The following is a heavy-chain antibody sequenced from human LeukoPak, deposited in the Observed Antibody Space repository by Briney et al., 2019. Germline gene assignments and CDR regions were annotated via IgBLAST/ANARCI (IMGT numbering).Heavy chain of an antibody. V-gene: IGHV4-59*08. J-gene: IGHJ4*02. CDR3: AGSYYYASGSGY. Sequence: SETLPLTCSVSGGSITSLYCNWIRQPPGKGLEWIGSTYYSGSFDYNPSLESRVTMSVDTSKNQFSLNLRSVTAADTAVYYCAGSYYYASGSGYWGQGTLVTVSS. CDR2: TYYSGSF. CDR1: GGSITSLY. D-gene: IGHD3-10*01.